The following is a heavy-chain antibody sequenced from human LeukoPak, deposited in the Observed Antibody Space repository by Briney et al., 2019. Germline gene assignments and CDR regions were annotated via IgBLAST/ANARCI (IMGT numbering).Heavy chain of an antibody. J-gene: IGHJ3*02. Sequence: SETLSLTCTVSGGSISSGSYYWNWIRQPPGKGLEWIGYSDNRGNTYYNPSLKSRVSISVDTSKGHFSLKLSSVTAADTAVYYCARDPRVTIFGVVNDAFDIWGQGTMVTVSS. CDR1: GGSISSGSYY. D-gene: IGHD3-3*01. CDR2: SDNRGNT. V-gene: IGHV4-61*03. CDR3: ARDPRVTIFGVVNDAFDI.